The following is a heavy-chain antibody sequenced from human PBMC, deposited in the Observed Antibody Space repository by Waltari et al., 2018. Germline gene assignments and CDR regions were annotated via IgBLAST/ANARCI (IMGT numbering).Heavy chain of an antibody. V-gene: IGHV1-8*02. CDR1: GYLFTSDD. CDR2: MNPESGTT. D-gene: IGHD6-13*01. CDR3: ARGLSSSWFGMDV. J-gene: IGHJ6*02. Sequence: QVQLVQSGAEVKKPGASVKVSCKASGYLFTSDDINWVRQATGQGPEWLGWMNPESGTTGYAQKFQGRVTMTRDTSTTTAYMELSSLRSDDTAVYFCARGLSSSWFGMDVWGQGTAVTVSS.